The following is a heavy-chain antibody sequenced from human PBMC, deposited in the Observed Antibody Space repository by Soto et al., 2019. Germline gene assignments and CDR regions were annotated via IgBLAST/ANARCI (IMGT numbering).Heavy chain of an antibody. CDR2: ISYDGSNK. D-gene: IGHD6-19*01. CDR3: AKIGIAVAVDGMDV. V-gene: IGHV3-30*18. CDR1: GFTFSSYG. J-gene: IGHJ6*02. Sequence: QVQLVESGGGVVQPGRSLRLSCAASGFTFSSYGMHWVRQAPGKGLEWVAVISYDGSNKYYADSVKGRFTISRDNSKNTLDLQMNSRRAEDTAVYYCAKIGIAVAVDGMDVWGQGTTVTVSS.